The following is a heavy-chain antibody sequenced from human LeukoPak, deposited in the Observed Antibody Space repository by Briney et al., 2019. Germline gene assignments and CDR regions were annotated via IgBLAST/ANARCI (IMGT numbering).Heavy chain of an antibody. CDR1: GYTFTGYY. CDR3: ARAGIAAAILT. Sequence: ASVKVSCKASGYTFTGYYVHWVRQAPGQGLEWMGWINPNSGDTNYAQKFQGRVTMTRDTSTSTAYMELSRLTSDDTAVYYCARAGIAAAILTWGQGTLVTVSS. V-gene: IGHV1-2*02. J-gene: IGHJ4*02. D-gene: IGHD6-13*01. CDR2: INPNSGDT.